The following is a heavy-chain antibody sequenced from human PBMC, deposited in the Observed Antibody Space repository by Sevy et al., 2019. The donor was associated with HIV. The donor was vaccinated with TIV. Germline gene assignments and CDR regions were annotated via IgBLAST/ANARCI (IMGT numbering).Heavy chain of an antibody. J-gene: IGHJ4*02. V-gene: IGHV3-23*01. CDR1: GFTFSSYA. CDR3: AKERGVPWGAYYFDY. CDR2: ISGSGYGT. Sequence: GGSLRLSCAASGFTFSSYAMSWVRQAPGKGLEWVSGISGSGYGTYYADSVKGRFTISRDNSKNTRYLQMNSLRAEDTAVYYCAKERGVPWGAYYFDYWGQGTLVTVSS. D-gene: IGHD1-1*01.